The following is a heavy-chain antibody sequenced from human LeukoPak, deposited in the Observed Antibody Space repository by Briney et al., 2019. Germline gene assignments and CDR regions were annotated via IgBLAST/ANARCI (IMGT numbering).Heavy chain of an antibody. Sequence: PGGSLRLSCAASGFTFSSYAMSWVRQAPGKGLEWVSAISGSGGSTYYADSVKGRFTISRDNSKNTLYLQLDRLRPEDTAVYYCAKDRYSSSALFAITPFDYWGQGTLITVSS. CDR1: GFTFSSYA. J-gene: IGHJ4*02. V-gene: IGHV3-23*01. D-gene: IGHD6-13*01. CDR3: AKDRYSSSALFAITPFDY. CDR2: ISGSGGST.